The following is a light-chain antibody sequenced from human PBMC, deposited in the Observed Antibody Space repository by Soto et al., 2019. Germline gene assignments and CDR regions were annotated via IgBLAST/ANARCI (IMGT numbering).Light chain of an antibody. CDR1: QSVSSSY. J-gene: IGKJ1*01. Sequence: EIVLTQSPGPLSFSPVERATLSCRASQSVSSSYLAWYQQKPGQAPRVLIYGASSRDTGIQDMFSGSGSGTDFTLTISRLEPEDFPVYYCQQYGSSPRTLGQGTKVESK. CDR2: GAS. V-gene: IGKV3-20*01. CDR3: QQYGSSPRT.